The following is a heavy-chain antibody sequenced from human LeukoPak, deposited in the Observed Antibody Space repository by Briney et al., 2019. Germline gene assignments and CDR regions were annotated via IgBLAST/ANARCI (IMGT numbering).Heavy chain of an antibody. J-gene: IGHJ4*02. Sequence: ASVKVSCKASGFTFTSFGFSWVRQAPGQGLEWMGWISAYNGNTNYAQNLQGRVTITADESTSTAYMELSSLRSEDTAVYYCARDRGYCSSTSCYFDYWGQGTLVTVSS. CDR1: GFTFTSFG. CDR2: ISAYNGNT. D-gene: IGHD2-2*01. CDR3: ARDRGYCSSTSCYFDY. V-gene: IGHV1-18*01.